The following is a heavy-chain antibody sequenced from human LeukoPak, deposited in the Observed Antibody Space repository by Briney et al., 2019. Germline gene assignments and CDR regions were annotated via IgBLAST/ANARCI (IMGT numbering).Heavy chain of an antibody. CDR2: IRSDGSGT. CDR3: ARDSSGWGFDY. V-gene: IGHV3-74*01. D-gene: IGHD6-25*01. Sequence: GGSLRLSCAASGFTFSTYWMHWGRQAPGKGLEWVSGIRSDGSGTIYADSVKGGFTISRDNARNTLYLQMNGLRAGDTSEYYCARDSSGWGFDYWGQGSLVTVSS. CDR1: GFTFSTYW. J-gene: IGHJ4*02.